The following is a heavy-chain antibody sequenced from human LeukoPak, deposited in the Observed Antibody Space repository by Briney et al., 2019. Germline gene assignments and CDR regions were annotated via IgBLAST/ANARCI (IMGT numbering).Heavy chain of an antibody. CDR3: AKDTGYYYDSAGYYFDY. Sequence: GGSLRLSCAASGFNFNNYAMSWVRQAPGKGLEWVSGIRGNGGSTYYADSVKGRFTISRDNSKNTLYLQMNSLRAEDTAIYYCAKDTGYYYDSAGYYFDYWGQGILVTVSS. CDR1: GFNFNNYA. V-gene: IGHV3-23*01. D-gene: IGHD3-22*01. J-gene: IGHJ4*02. CDR2: IRGNGGST.